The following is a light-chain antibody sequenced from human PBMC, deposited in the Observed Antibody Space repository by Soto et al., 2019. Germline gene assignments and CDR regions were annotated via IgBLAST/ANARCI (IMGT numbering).Light chain of an antibody. Sequence: QSVMTQPPSVSAAPGQKVTISCSGSSSNIGGNSVSWYQQLPGTAPKLLIYEVNRRPSGVSDRFSGSKSGNTASLTISGLQAEDEGDFFCCSYAGNGAWVFGGGTKLTVL. CDR2: EVN. CDR3: CSYAGNGAWV. J-gene: IGLJ3*02. V-gene: IGLV1-51*01. CDR1: SSNIGGNS.